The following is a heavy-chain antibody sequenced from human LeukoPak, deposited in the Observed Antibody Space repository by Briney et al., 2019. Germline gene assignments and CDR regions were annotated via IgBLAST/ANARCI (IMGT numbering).Heavy chain of an antibody. V-gene: IGHV3-23*01. CDR1: GFTVSSNY. D-gene: IGHD3-22*01. CDR3: AKRGVVIRVILVGFHKEAYYFDS. CDR2: ISGSGGGT. J-gene: IGHJ4*02. Sequence: GGSLRLSCAASGFTVSSNYMSWVRQAPGKGLQWVAGISGSGGGTSYADSVKGRFTISRDNPKNTLYLQMNSLRAEDTAVYFCAKRGVVIRVILVGFHKEAYYFDSWGQGALVTVSS.